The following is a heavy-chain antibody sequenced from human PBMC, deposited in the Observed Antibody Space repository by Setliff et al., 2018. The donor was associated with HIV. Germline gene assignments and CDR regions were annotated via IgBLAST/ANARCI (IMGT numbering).Heavy chain of an antibody. J-gene: IGHJ4*01. CDR1: GGSVSSGSYY. V-gene: IGHV4-39*01. CDR2: LYFTGST. D-gene: IGHD3-22*01. Sequence: SETLSLTCSVSGGSVSSGSYYWGWIRQPPGKGLEWIGTLYFTGSTYYNPSLKSRVTISVDTSKNQFSLKLSSVTAADTAVYYCAAGLHYYDSTGYPLTFDYWG. CDR3: AAGLHYYDSTGYPLTFDY.